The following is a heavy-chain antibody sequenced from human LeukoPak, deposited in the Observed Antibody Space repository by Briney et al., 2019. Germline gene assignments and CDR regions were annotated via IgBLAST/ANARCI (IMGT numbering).Heavy chain of an antibody. V-gene: IGHV4-30-2*01. CDR2: IYHSGST. J-gene: IGHJ4*02. CDR1: GGSISSGGYS. Sequence: KPSQTLSLTCAVSGGSISSGGYSWSWIRQPPGKGLEWIGYIYHSGSTYYNPSLKSRVTISVDRSKNQFSLKLSSVTAADTAVYYCARGGYCSGGSCFYFDYWGQGTLVTVSS. D-gene: IGHD2-15*01. CDR3: ARGGYCSGGSCFYFDY.